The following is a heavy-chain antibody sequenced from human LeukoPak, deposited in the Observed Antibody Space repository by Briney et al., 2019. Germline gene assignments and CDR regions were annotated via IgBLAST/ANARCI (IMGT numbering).Heavy chain of an antibody. CDR3: ARHDWFDP. CDR1: GGSISSYY. J-gene: IGHJ5*02. Sequence: QASETLSLTCTVSGGSISSYYWSWIRQPPGKGLEWVSVMYSGGATYYADSVKGRFTISRDNSKNTLYLQMNSLRVEDTAVYYCARHDWFDPWGHGTLVTVSS. D-gene: IGHD3-3*01. CDR2: MYSGGAT. V-gene: IGHV3-53*01.